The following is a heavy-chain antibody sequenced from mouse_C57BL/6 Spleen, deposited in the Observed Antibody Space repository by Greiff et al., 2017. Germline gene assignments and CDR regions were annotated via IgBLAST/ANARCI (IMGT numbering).Heavy chain of an antibody. Sequence: EVQLVESGGDLVKPGGSLKLSCAASGFTFSSYGMSWVRQTPDKRLEWVATISSGGSYTYYPASVKGRFTISRDNAKNTLYLQMSSLKSEDTAMYYCARHRMDVYDYDAGDYWGQGTSVTVSA. V-gene: IGHV5-6*01. J-gene: IGHJ4*01. CDR3: ARHRMDVYDYDAGDY. D-gene: IGHD2-4*01. CDR2: ISSGGSYT. CDR1: GFTFSSYG.